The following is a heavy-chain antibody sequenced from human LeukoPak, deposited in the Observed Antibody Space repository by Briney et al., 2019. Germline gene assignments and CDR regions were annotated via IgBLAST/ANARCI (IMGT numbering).Heavy chain of an antibody. D-gene: IGHD3-10*01. V-gene: IGHV1-46*01. CDR1: GYTFTRNY. J-gene: IGHJ5*02. CDR2: INPTGSTA. Sequence: ASVKVSCKSSGYTFTRNYMHWVRQAPGQGLEWVGLINPTGSTAWSAQKFRGRLTMTRDLSTTTDYMELSSLRLEDTAVYYCARDSGTTGEVKFDPWGQGTLVTVSS. CDR3: ARDSGTTGEVKFDP.